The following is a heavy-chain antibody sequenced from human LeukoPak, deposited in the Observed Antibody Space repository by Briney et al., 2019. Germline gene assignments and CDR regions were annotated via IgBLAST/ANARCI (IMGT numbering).Heavy chain of an antibody. V-gene: IGHV3-21*01. CDR3: AREYGSLPTFDY. Sequence: NPGGSLRLSCAASGFTFSSYIIDWVRQAPGKGLEWVSSISSSSSYVYFADSVKGRFTISRDNAKNSLYLQMNSLRAEDTAVYYCAREYGSLPTFDYWGLGTLVTVSS. D-gene: IGHD6-19*01. CDR1: GFTFSSYI. CDR2: ISSSSSYV. J-gene: IGHJ4*02.